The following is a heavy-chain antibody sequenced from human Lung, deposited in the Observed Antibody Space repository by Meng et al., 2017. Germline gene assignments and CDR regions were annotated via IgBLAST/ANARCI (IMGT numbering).Heavy chain of an antibody. CDR1: GGSFSGYY. CDR2: INHSGST. J-gene: IGHJ2*01. V-gene: IGHV4-34*01. Sequence: QGRLQQWGAGLLKPSETLSLTCAVYGGSFSGYYWSWIRQPPGKGLEWIGEINHSGSTNYNPSLKSRVTISVDTSKNQFSLKLSSVTAADTAVYYCARPKQANWYFDLWGRGTLVTVSS. D-gene: IGHD1/OR15-1a*01. CDR3: ARPKQANWYFDL.